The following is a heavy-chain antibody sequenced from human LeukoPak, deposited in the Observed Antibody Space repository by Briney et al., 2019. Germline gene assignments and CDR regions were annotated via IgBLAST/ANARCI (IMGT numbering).Heavy chain of an antibody. Sequence: SETLSLTCTVSGGSISSSSYYWGWIRQPPGKGLEWIGSIYYSGSTYYNPSLKSRVTISVDTSKNQFSLKLSSVTAADTAVYYCASINPTIGYSLDYWGQGTLVTVSS. V-gene: IGHV4-39*01. CDR2: IYYSGST. J-gene: IGHJ4*02. CDR3: ASINPTIGYSLDY. D-gene: IGHD5-24*01. CDR1: GGSISSSSYY.